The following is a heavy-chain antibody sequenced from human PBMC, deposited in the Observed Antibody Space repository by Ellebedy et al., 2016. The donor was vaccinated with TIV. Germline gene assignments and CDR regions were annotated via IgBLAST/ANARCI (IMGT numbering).Heavy chain of an antibody. CDR2: INPLGGGT. Sequence: AVSVKVSCKAYGYIFTSNYLYWVRQAPGQGLQWMGIINPLGGGTRYAEKLQGRVTMTRDTSTSTVYMELSSLKSDDTAIYYCAAIGSSGYLDYWGQGTLVTVSS. CDR3: AAIGSSGYLDY. D-gene: IGHD3-22*01. J-gene: IGHJ4*02. V-gene: IGHV1-46*01. CDR1: GYIFTSNY.